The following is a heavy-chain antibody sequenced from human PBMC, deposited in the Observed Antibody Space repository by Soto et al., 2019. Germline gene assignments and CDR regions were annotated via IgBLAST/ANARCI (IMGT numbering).Heavy chain of an antibody. D-gene: IGHD3-9*01. J-gene: IGHJ5*02. Sequence: EVQLVESGGGLVQPGRSLRLSCAASGFTFDDYAMHWVRQAPGKGLEWVSGISWNSGSIGYADSVKGRFTISRDNAKNSLYLQMNSLRAEDTALYYCAKVSNQYDILTGSNWFDPWGQGTLVTVSS. CDR1: GFTFDDYA. CDR2: ISWNSGSI. CDR3: AKVSNQYDILTGSNWFDP. V-gene: IGHV3-9*01.